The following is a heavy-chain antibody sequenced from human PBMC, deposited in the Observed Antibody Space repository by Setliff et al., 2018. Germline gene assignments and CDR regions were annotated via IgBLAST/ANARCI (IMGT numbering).Heavy chain of an antibody. CDR1: GGSISSGDYY. Sequence: KTSETLSLTCTVSGGSISSGDYYWSWIRQPPGKGLEWIAYIYYIGSTYYNPSLKSRVTISVDTSKNQFSLNLNSMTAADTAVYYCARTSRYDWKIDFWGQGTLVTVS. CDR2: IYYIGST. V-gene: IGHV4-30-4*08. CDR3: ARTSRYDWKIDF. D-gene: IGHD5-12*01. J-gene: IGHJ4*02.